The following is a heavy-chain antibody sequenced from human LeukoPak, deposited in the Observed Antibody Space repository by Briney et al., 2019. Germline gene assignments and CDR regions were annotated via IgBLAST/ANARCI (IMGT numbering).Heavy chain of an antibody. Sequence: PGRSLRLSCVASGFTFSTFGMHWVRQAPGKGLEWVAMTSHDGSKKYYADSVKGRFTISRDDSKNTLYLLMNSLRAEDTAVYYCAREDSSGWLSDYWGQGTLVTVSS. CDR2: TSHDGSKK. CDR3: AREDSSGWLSDY. D-gene: IGHD6-19*01. J-gene: IGHJ4*02. CDR1: GFTFSTFG. V-gene: IGHV3-30*03.